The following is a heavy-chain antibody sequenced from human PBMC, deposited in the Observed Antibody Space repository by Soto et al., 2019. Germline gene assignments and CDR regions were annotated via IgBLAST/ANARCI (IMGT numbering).Heavy chain of an antibody. Sequence: SVNVSCKASGGTFSSYAISWVRQAPGQGLEWMGGIIPIFGTANYAQKFQGRVTITADESTSTAYMELSSLRSEDTAVYYCASSTSSGPNWFDPWGQGTLVTVSS. J-gene: IGHJ5*02. CDR1: GGTFSSYA. D-gene: IGHD2-15*01. V-gene: IGHV1-69*13. CDR3: ASSTSSGPNWFDP. CDR2: IIPIFGTA.